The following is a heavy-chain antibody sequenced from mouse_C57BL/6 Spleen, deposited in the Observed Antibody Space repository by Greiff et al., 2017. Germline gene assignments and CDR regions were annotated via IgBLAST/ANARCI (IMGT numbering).Heavy chain of an antibody. D-gene: IGHD2-4*01. J-gene: IGHJ2*01. CDR3: ARAYYDYYFDY. CDR2: ISYDGSN. V-gene: IGHV3-6*01. Sequence: EVKLQESGPGLVKPSQSLSLTCSVTGYSITSGYYWIWIRQFPGNKLEWMGYISYDGSNNYNPSLKNRISITRDTSKNQFFLKLNSVTTEDTATYYCARAYYDYYFDYWGQGTTLTVSS. CDR1: GYSITSGYY.